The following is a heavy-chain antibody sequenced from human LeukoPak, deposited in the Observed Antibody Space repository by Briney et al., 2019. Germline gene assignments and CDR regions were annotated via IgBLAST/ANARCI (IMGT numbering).Heavy chain of an antibody. CDR3: ATGGYCGGDFSIRAFGY. J-gene: IGHJ4*02. D-gene: IGHD2-21*01. CDR2: VSPYNGHT. Sequence: ASVKVSCKASGYTFSSYEISWLRQAPGQGLERMGWVSPYNGHTNYIQKFQGRVTMTTDTSTNTAYIELRSLRSDDTAVYYCATGGYCGGDFSIRAFGYWGQGTLVTVSS. V-gene: IGHV1-18*01. CDR1: GYTFSSYE.